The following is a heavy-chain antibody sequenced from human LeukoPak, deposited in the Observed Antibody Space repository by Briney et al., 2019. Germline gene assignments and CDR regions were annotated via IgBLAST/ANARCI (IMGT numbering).Heavy chain of an antibody. CDR2: IYSGGST. Sequence: GGSLRLSCAASGFTLSSNYMSWVRQAPGKGLEWGSVIYSGGSTYYAGSVKGRFTISRDNSKNTLYLQMNSLRAEDTAVYYCARGPSEDAFDIWGQGTMVTVSS. V-gene: IGHV3-53*01. J-gene: IGHJ3*02. CDR1: GFTLSSNY. CDR3: ARGPSEDAFDI.